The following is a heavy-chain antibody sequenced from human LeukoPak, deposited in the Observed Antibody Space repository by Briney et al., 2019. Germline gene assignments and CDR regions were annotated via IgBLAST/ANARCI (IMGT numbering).Heavy chain of an antibody. Sequence: GGSLRLSCAASGFTFDDYAMHWVRHAPGKGLEWVSGISWNSGSIGYADSVKGRFTISRDNAKNSLYLQMNSLRAEDTALYYCAKGQPLRRYSYGYLMDYWGQGTLVTVSS. CDR2: ISWNSGSI. V-gene: IGHV3-9*01. J-gene: IGHJ4*02. D-gene: IGHD5-18*01. CDR3: AKGQPLRRYSYGYLMDY. CDR1: GFTFDDYA.